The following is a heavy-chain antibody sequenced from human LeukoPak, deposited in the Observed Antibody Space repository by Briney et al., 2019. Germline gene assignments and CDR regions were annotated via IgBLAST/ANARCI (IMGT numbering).Heavy chain of an antibody. CDR1: GFTFSSYS. CDR3: ARENALYYFDY. CDR2: ISSSSSCI. V-gene: IGHV3-21*01. Sequence: GGSLRLSCTASGFTFSSYSMNWVRQAPEKGLEWVSSISSSSSCIYYADSVKGRFTISRDNAKNSLYLQMNSLRAEDTAVYHCARENALYYFDYWGQGTLVTVSS. J-gene: IGHJ4*02. D-gene: IGHD1-1*01.